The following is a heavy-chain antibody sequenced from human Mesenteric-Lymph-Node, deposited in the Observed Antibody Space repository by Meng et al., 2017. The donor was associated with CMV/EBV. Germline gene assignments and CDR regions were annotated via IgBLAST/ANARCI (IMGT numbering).Heavy chain of an antibody. J-gene: IGHJ4*02. CDR1: RFTFSDAA. Sequence: GGSLRLSCAVSRFTFSDAAIHWVRQASGKGLEWVGRIRSKTNNYATTYGAAVKGRFTVSRDDSKNMAYLQMSSLKTEDTAVYYCARDPHRYSGYDWFDYWGQGTLVTVSS. CDR2: IRSKTNNYAT. CDR3: ARDPHRYSGYDWFDY. D-gene: IGHD5-12*01. V-gene: IGHV3-73*01.